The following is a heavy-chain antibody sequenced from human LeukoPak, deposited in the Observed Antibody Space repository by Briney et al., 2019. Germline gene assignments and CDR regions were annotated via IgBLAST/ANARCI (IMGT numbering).Heavy chain of an antibody. CDR1: GASINNNF. V-gene: IGHV4-59*12. CDR3: ARGPSGDYVLDY. J-gene: IGHJ4*02. Sequence: SETLSLTCTVSGASINNNFWTWIRQPPGKGLEWIGYIYSSGSANYNPSLKSRVIISGDTSKNQISLNLTSVTAADTAVYYCARGPSGDYVLDYWGQGTLVTVSS. CDR2: IYSSGSA. D-gene: IGHD4-17*01.